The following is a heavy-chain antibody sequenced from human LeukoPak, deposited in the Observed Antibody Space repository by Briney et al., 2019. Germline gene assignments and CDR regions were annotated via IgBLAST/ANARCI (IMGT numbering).Heavy chain of an antibody. D-gene: IGHD3-10*01. Sequence: SETLSLTCAVSVGSISSYYWSWIRQPPGKGLEWIGYIYHSGSTSYNPSLKSRVTISVDTSKNQFSLTLSSVTAADTAVYYCARDDWYGSGTYPSIFSYWGQGILVTVSS. CDR2: IYHSGST. J-gene: IGHJ4*02. CDR3: ARDDWYGSGTYPSIFSY. CDR1: VGSISSYY. V-gene: IGHV4-59*01.